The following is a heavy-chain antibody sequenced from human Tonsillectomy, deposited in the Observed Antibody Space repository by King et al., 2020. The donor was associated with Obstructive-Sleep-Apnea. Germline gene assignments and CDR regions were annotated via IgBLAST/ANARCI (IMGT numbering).Heavy chain of an antibody. V-gene: IGHV3-23*04. D-gene: IGHD3-22*01. CDR1: GFTFSNYV. J-gene: IGHJ4*02. Sequence: VQLVESGGGLVQPGGSLRLSCAASGFTFSNYVMSWVRQAPGKGPEWVSSISGSAGSTYYADSVKGRFTISRDNSKNTLYLQMNSLRAEDTAVFYCAGRYYDSAGYYYGFDHWGQGTLVTVSS. CDR2: ISGSAGST. CDR3: AGRYYDSAGYYYGFDH.